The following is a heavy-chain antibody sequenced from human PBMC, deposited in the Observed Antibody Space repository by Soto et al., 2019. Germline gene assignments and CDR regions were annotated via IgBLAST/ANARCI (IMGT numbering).Heavy chain of an antibody. D-gene: IGHD2-8*01. CDR3: ARSRGGGYCTNGGCYKPNTCFDP. J-gene: IGHJ5*02. CDR2: IYSRGST. V-gene: IGHV4-59*01. CDR1: GDYISNFY. Sequence: PWESLSLTCNVSGDYISNFYWRWVRQHPGQVLEWIGYIYSRGSTNYNPSLTSRVTISVDTSKNQFSLKLSYVTAADTAVYYCARSRGGGYCTNGGCYKPNTCFDPWGQGTLVPVSS.